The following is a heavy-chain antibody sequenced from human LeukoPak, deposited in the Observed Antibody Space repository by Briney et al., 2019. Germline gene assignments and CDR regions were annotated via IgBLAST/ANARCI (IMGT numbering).Heavy chain of an antibody. Sequence: PSETLSLTCTVSGGSISSYYWSWIRQPPGKGLEWIGYIYYSGSTNYNPSLKSRVTMSVDTSKNQFSLKLSSVTAADTAVYYCARETHILEMATITGFDYWGQGTLVTVSS. J-gene: IGHJ4*02. CDR1: GGSISSYY. CDR2: IYYSGST. V-gene: IGHV4-59*12. D-gene: IGHD5-24*01. CDR3: ARETHILEMATITGFDY.